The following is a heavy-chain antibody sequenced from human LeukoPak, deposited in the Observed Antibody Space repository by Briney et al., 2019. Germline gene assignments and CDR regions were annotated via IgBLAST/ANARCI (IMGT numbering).Heavy chain of an antibody. J-gene: IGHJ4*02. V-gene: IGHV1-69*05. CDR2: IIPIFGTA. D-gene: IGHD3-9*01. CDR1: GGTFSSYA. Sequence: PSASVKVSCEASGGTFSSYAISWVRQAPGQGLEWMGGIIPIFGTANYAQKFQGRVTITTDESTSTAYMELSSLRSEDTAVYYCAREHDSYDILTGYYPHWGQGTLVTVSS. CDR3: AREHDSYDILTGYYPH.